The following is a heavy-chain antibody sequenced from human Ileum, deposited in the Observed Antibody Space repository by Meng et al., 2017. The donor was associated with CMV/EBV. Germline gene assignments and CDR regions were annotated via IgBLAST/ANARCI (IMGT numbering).Heavy chain of an antibody. CDR1: TFSSYA. D-gene: IGHD3-3*01. CDR3: ARDGATYYDFWSGWGYFDY. V-gene: IGHV1-69*05. CDR2: IIPIFGTA. J-gene: IGHJ4*02. Sequence: TFSSYAISWVRQAHGQGLEWMGGIIPIFGTANYAQKFQGRVTITTDESTSTAYMELSSLRSEDTAVYYCARDGATYYDFWSGWGYFDYWGQGTLVTVSS.